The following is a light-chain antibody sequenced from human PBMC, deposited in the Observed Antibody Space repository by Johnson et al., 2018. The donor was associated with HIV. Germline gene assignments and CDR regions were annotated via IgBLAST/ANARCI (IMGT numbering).Light chain of an antibody. Sequence: QSVLTQPPSVSAAPGQKVTISCSGSSSNIGRNYVSWYQQLPGTAPKLLIFDNNKRPSGIPDRFSASKSGPSATLGITGLQTGDEADYYCGTWDSTLSAYVFATGTKVTVL. J-gene: IGLJ1*01. CDR2: DNN. CDR1: SSNIGRNY. CDR3: GTWDSTLSAYV. V-gene: IGLV1-51*01.